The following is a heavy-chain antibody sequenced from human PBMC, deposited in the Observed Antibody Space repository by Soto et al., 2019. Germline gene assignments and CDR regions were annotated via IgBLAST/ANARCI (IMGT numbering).Heavy chain of an antibody. CDR3: ARVGGVAARTFDY. J-gene: IGHJ4*02. CDR2: IYYSGST. V-gene: IGHV4-59*01. D-gene: IGHD6-6*01. Sequence: PXETLSLTCTVSGGSIHDFYWSWIRQPPGKGLEWIGYIYYSGSTDYNPSLKGRVTISVDTSKNQFSLKLRSVTAADTAVYYCARVGGVAARTFDYWGQGTLVTVSS. CDR1: GGSIHDFY.